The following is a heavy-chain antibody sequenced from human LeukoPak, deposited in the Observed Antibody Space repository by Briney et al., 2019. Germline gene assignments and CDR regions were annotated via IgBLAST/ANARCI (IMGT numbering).Heavy chain of an antibody. CDR3: ARQDAYSSGSFDY. D-gene: IGHD6-19*01. J-gene: IGHJ4*02. V-gene: IGHV4-34*01. Sequence: PSGTLSLTCAVYGGSFSGYYWSWICQPPGKGLEWIGEINHSGSTNYNPSLKSRVTISVDTSKNQFSLKLSSVTAADTAVYYCARQDAYSSGSFDYWGQGTLVTVSS. CDR1: GGSFSGYY. CDR2: INHSGST.